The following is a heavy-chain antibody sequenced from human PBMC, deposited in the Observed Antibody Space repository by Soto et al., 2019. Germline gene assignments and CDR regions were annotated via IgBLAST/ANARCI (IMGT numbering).Heavy chain of an antibody. Sequence: PGGSLRLSCAASGFTFSGYWVHWVRQAPGKGLVWVSRINSDGSSTSYADSVKGRFTISRDNAKNTLYLQMNSLRAEDTAVYYCARDELGSLFDYWGQGTPVTGLL. J-gene: IGHJ4*02. CDR2: INSDGSST. CDR3: ARDELGSLFDY. CDR1: GFTFSGYW. V-gene: IGHV3-74*01. D-gene: IGHD6-6*01.